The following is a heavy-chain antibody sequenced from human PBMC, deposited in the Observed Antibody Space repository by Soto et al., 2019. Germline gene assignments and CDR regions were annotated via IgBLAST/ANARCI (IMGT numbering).Heavy chain of an antibody. CDR1: GYTFTNYG. Sequence: QVQLVQSGAEVKKPGASVKVSCKASGYTFTNYGISWVRQAPGQGLEWMGWISAYNGNTNYAQKLQGRVTMTTDTSTSTAYMELRSLRYDDTAVYYCASSFTSSQWRYGMDVWGQGTTVTVSS. CDR2: ISAYNGNT. J-gene: IGHJ6*02. D-gene: IGHD2-2*01. V-gene: IGHV1-18*01. CDR3: ASSFTSSQWRYGMDV.